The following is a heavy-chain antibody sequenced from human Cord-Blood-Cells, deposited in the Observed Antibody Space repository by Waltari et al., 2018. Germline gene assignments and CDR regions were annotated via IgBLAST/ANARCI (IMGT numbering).Heavy chain of an antibody. D-gene: IGHD3-16*01. Sequence: QVQLQQWGAGRLKPSETLSLTCAVYGGSFSGYYWSWIRQPPGKGLEWIGEINHSGSTNYNPSLKSRVTISVDTSKNQFSLKLSSVTAADTAVYYCARVYYDYVYGMDVWGQGTTVTVSS. V-gene: IGHV4-34*01. CDR3: ARVYYDYVYGMDV. J-gene: IGHJ6*02. CDR2: INHSGST. CDR1: GGSFSGYY.